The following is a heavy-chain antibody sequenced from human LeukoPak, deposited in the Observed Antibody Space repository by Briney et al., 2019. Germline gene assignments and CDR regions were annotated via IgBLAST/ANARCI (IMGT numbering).Heavy chain of an antibody. V-gene: IGHV3-21*01. Sequence: GGSLRLSCATSGFTFKSYAMNWVRQSPGKGLEWVSSISGDSTDIYYADSLMGRSTISRDNAKNSLYLQINSLRAEHTAIYYCARRGYSDSSGYDYWGQGTLVTVSS. D-gene: IGHD3-22*01. CDR3: ARRGYSDSSGYDY. CDR2: ISGDSTDI. CDR1: GFTFKSYA. J-gene: IGHJ4*02.